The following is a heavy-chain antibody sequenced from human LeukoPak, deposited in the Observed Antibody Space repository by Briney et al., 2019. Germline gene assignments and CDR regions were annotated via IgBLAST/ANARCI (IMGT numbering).Heavy chain of an antibody. J-gene: IGHJ5*02. CDR1: GFTFSSYA. CDR3: AKGPFDYDSSGYYYVGDWFDP. Sequence: HPGGSLRLSCAAPGFTFSSYAMSWVRQAPGKGLEWASAISGSGGSTYYADSVKGRFTISRDNSKNTLYLQMNSLRAEDTAVYYCAKGPFDYDSSGYYYVGDWFDPWGQGTLVTVSS. V-gene: IGHV3-23*01. CDR2: ISGSGGST. D-gene: IGHD3-22*01.